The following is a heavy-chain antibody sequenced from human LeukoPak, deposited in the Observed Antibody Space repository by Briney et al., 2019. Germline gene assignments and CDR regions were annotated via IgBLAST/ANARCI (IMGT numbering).Heavy chain of an antibody. V-gene: IGHV3-30*03. CDR1: GFTLSSYG. J-gene: IGHJ4*02. Sequence: GKSLRLSCVASGFTLSSYGMHWVRQAPGKGLEWVALISYDGSQKYYADSVKGRFTVSRDSSKSLLYLQMNSLRAEDTAVYYCASLGGPGTFDYWGQGTLVTVSS. CDR2: ISYDGSQK. CDR3: ASLGGPGTFDY. D-gene: IGHD3-16*01.